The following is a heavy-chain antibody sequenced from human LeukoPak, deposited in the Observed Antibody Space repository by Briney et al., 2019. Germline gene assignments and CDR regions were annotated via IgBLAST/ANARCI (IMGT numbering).Heavy chain of an antibody. J-gene: IGHJ5*02. Sequence: SETLSLTCAVSGGSISGDDYSWSWIRQPPGKGLEWIGYIYHSWTTYYNPSLKSRVTISVDRSKNQFSLKLSSVTAADTAAYYCARGRGGYDTRGYYNSWLDPWGQGTLATVSS. D-gene: IGHD3-22*01. CDR3: ARGRGGYDTRGYYNSWLDP. V-gene: IGHV4-30-2*01. CDR1: GGSISGDDYS. CDR2: IYHSWTT.